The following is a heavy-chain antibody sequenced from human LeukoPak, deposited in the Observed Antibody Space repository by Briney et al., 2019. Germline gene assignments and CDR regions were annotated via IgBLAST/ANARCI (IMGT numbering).Heavy chain of an antibody. CDR2: IYYSGST. J-gene: IGHJ5*02. CDR3: ARELKELIAAPEATNWFDP. D-gene: IGHD6-6*01. Sequence: PSETLSLTCTVSGGSISSSNYYWGWIRQPPGKGLEWIGSIYYSGSTYYNPSLKSRVTISVDTSKNQFSLKLSSVTAADTAVYYCARELKELIAAPEATNWFDPWGQGTLVTVSS. V-gene: IGHV4-39*07. CDR1: GGSISSSNYY.